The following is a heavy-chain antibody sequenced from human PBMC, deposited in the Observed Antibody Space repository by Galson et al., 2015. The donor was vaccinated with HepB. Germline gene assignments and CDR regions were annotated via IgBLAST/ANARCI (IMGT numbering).Heavy chain of an antibody. D-gene: IGHD2-21*01. CDR1: GFTFGDYA. J-gene: IGHJ6*02. CDR3: TRDLNTFLWSYYYYGMDV. V-gene: IGHV3-49*03. Sequence: SLRLSCAASGFTFGDYAMSWFRQAPGKGLEWVGFIRSKAYGGTTEYAASVKGRFTISRDDSKSIAYLQMNSLKTEDTAVYYCTRDLNTFLWSYYYYGMDVWGQGTTVTVSS. CDR2: IRSKAYGGTT.